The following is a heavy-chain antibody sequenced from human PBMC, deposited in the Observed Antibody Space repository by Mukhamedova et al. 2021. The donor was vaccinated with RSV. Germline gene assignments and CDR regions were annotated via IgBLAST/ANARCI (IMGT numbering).Heavy chain of an antibody. CDR3: ARGGRWFGEGGGYYYYGMDV. Sequence: NTNYNPSLKSRVTISVDTSKNQFSLKLSSVTAADTAVYYCARGGRWFGEGGGYYYYGMDVWGQGTTVTVSS. V-gene: IGHV4-34*01. D-gene: IGHD3-10*01. CDR2: NT. J-gene: IGHJ6*02.